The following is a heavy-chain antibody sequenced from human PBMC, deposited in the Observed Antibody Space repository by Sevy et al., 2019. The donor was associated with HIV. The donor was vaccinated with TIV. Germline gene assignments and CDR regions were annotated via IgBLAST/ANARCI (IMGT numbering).Heavy chain of an antibody. Sequence: GGSLRLSCAVSGFSFDSYGMTWVRQAPGKGLEWVSGISGSGTRTYYADSVKGRFSISRDNSKNRLYLQMNSLRSEDPALYFWGEGGGGHYDPDEIGYYFYYYNMDVWGKGTTVTVSS. D-gene: IGHD3-22*01. CDR2: ISGSGTRT. J-gene: IGHJ6*03. CDR3: GEGGGGHYDPDEIGYYFYYYNMDV. V-gene: IGHV3-23*01. CDR1: GFSFDSYG.